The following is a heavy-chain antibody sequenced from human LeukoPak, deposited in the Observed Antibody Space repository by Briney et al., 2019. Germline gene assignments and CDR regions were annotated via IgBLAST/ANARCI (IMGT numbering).Heavy chain of an antibody. CDR3: ASLMVRGVNNWFDP. J-gene: IGHJ5*02. V-gene: IGHV3-48*04. Sequence: GGSLRLSCAASGFTFSSYSMNWVRQAPGKGLEWVSYISSSSSTIYYADSVKGRFTISRDNAKNSLYLQMNSLRAEDTAVYYCASLMVRGVNNWFDPWGQGTLVTVSS. CDR1: GFTFSSYS. CDR2: ISSSSSTI. D-gene: IGHD3-10*01.